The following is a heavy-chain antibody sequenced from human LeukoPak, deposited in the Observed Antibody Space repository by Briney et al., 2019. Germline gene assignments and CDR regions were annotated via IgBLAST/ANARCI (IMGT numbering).Heavy chain of an antibody. Sequence: GGSLRLSCTSSGFTFREFAVRWFRQAPGKGLEWIGFTRSSIYGGTPKAAASVKGRFIFSRDDSKGVAYLRMNSLKTDDTAVYYCSREWGNGNDLRPDSWGQGTLVTVSS. CDR1: GFTFREFA. CDR3: SREWGNGNDLRPDS. V-gene: IGHV3-49*03. J-gene: IGHJ4*02. D-gene: IGHD1-1*01. CDR2: TRSSIYGGTP.